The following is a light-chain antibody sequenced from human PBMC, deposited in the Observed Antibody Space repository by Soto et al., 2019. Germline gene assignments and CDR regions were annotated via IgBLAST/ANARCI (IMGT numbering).Light chain of an antibody. Sequence: EIVMTQSPATLSVSPGERATLSCRASQSVSTNLAWYQQKPGQAPRLLIYGFSSTRATGIPARFSASGSGAEFTLTISSLQSEDFALYYCQQYNNWPPTFGQGTRWIS. V-gene: IGKV3-15*01. CDR3: QQYNNWPPT. CDR2: GFSS. CDR1: QSVSTN. J-gene: IGKJ1*01.